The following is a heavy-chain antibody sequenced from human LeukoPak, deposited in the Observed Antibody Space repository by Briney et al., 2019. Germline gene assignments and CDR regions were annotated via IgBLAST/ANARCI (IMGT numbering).Heavy chain of an antibody. CDR3: ARDLVSLTGYLDY. D-gene: IGHD3-9*01. CDR1: GGTFSSYA. V-gene: IGHV1-69*05. J-gene: IGHJ4*02. CDR2: IIPIFGTA. Sequence: ASVKVSCKASGGTFSSYAISWVRQAPGQGLEWMGRIIPIFGTANYAQKFQGGVTITTDESTSTAYMELSSLRSEDTAVYYCARDLVSLTGYLDYWGQGTLVTVSS.